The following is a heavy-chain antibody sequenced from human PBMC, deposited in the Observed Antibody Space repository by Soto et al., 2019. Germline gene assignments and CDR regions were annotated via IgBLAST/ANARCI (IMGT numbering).Heavy chain of an antibody. CDR2: IKQDGSEK. V-gene: IGHV3-7*01. CDR3: ARDLDYDSSGTFDW. J-gene: IGHJ4*02. Sequence: GGSLRLSCAASGFTFSSYWMSWVRQAPGKGLEWVANIKQDGSEKYYVDSVKGRFTISRDNAKNSLYLQMNSLRAEDTAVYYCARDLDYDSSGTFDWWGQGTLVTVSS. CDR1: GFTFSSYW. D-gene: IGHD3-22*01.